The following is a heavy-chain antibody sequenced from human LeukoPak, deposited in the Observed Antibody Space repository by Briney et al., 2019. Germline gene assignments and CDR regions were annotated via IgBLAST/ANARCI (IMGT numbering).Heavy chain of an antibody. D-gene: IGHD2-15*01. CDR3: ARQQRIRHCSEGVCTEGYYFDY. V-gene: IGHV3-23*01. Sequence: GGSLRLSCAGTGFALNMFAIDWVRQAPGQGLAWVSGLSRGGSTTNYADSVKGRFTISRDKSQNSVFLQLNSLRPEDTAVYYCARQQRIRHCSEGVCTEGYYFDYWGQGTLVTVSS. CDR2: LSRGGSTT. J-gene: IGHJ4*02. CDR1: GFALNMFA.